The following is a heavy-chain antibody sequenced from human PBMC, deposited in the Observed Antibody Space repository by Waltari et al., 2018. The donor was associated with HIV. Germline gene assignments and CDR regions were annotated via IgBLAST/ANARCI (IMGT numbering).Heavy chain of an antibody. CDR3: ARDLKDYDFWSPVDV. D-gene: IGHD3-3*01. CDR1: GFTFSTYW. V-gene: IGHV3-7*01. J-gene: IGHJ6*02. Sequence: EVQLVESGGGLVQPGGSLRLSCADSGFTFSTYWKSWVRQAPGKGLEWLANIKQDGSEKYYADSVKGRFTVSRDNNKKSLYLQMSSLRAEDTAVYYCARDLKDYDFWSPVDVWGQGTTVTVSS. CDR2: IKQDGSEK.